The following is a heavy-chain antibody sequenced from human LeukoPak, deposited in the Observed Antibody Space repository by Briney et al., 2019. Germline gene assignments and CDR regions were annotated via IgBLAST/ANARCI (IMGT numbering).Heavy chain of an antibody. J-gene: IGHJ4*02. CDR2: ISSRGSTI. CDR1: GFTFSDYY. V-gene: IGHV3-11*01. CDR3: ARVRRSSGDYFDY. Sequence: GGSLRLSCAASGFTFSDYYMSWIRQAPGKGLEWVSYISSRGSTIYYTDSVKGRFTISRDNAKNSLYLQMNSLRAEDTAVYYCARVRRSSGDYFDYWGQGALVTVSS. D-gene: IGHD6-19*01.